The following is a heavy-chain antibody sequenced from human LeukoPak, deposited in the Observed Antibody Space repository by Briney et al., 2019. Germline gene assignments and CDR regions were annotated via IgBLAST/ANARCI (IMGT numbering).Heavy chain of an antibody. V-gene: IGHV3-23*01. J-gene: IGHJ4*02. Sequence: GGSLRLSCAASGFTFSSYAMSWVRQAPGKGLEWVSGISGSGGTTYYADSVKGRFTIPRDNSKNTLYLQMNSLRADDTAVYYCAKGPLGTHDYWGQGTLVTVSS. CDR3: AKGPLGTHDY. CDR2: ISGSGGTT. D-gene: IGHD1-26*01. CDR1: GFTFSSYA.